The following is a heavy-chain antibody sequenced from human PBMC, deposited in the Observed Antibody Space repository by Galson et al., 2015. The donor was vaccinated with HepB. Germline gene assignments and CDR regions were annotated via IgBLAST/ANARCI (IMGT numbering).Heavy chain of an antibody. J-gene: IGHJ4*02. D-gene: IGHD1-1*01. V-gene: IGHV3-23*01. CDR2: IGVNAGST. CDR3: AKGTTNIDY. Sequence: SLRLSCAASGFTFSSLGMTWVRQAPGKGLECVSAIGVNAGSTDYADSVKGRFTISRDNSKNMLYLQMNNLRAEDTAGYYCAKGTTNIDYWGQGTLVTVSS. CDR1: GFTFSSLG.